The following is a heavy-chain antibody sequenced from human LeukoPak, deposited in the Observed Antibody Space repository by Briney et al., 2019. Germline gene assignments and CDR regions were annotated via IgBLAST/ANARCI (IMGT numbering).Heavy chain of an antibody. CDR3: ARDGDGYNCFDY. J-gene: IGHJ4*02. CDR1: GFTFSSYG. V-gene: IGHV3-33*01. Sequence: PGRSLRLSCAASGFTFSSYGMHWVRQAPGKGLEWVAVIWYDGSNKYYADSVKGRFTISRDNSKNTLYLQMNSLRAEDTAAYYCARDGDGYNCFDYWGQGTLVTVSS. D-gene: IGHD5-24*01. CDR2: IWYDGSNK.